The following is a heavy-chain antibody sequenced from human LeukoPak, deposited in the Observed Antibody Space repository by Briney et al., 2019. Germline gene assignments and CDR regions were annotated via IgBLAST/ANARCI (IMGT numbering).Heavy chain of an antibody. CDR3: ARDFVGYCSGGSCYHLAFDI. CDR2: INRDGGTT. V-gene: IGHV3-74*01. D-gene: IGHD2-15*01. J-gene: IGHJ3*02. Sequence: GGSLRLSCAASGFTFSSYWMHWVRQVPGKGPVWVSRINRDGGTTGYSDSVKGRFTISRDNAKNTLYLQMNSLRAEDTALYYCARDFVGYCSGGSCYHLAFDIWGQGTMVTVSS. CDR1: GFTFSSYW.